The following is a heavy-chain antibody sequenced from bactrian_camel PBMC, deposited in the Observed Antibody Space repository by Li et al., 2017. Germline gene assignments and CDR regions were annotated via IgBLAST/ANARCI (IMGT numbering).Heavy chain of an antibody. D-gene: IGHD4*01. CDR3: ATAAPYYSNGHYFLT. Sequence: VQLVESGGGLVQPGGSLRLSCAASEFDFSIYYMTWVRQAPGKGLEWVSIIDSDGSVTYYRDSVKGRFTISRDNAKNTVYLQMNSLKSEDTALYYCATAAPYYSNGHYFLTWGQGTQVTVS. J-gene: IGHJ4*01. V-gene: IGHV3-2*01. CDR1: EFDFSIYY. CDR2: IDSDGSVT.